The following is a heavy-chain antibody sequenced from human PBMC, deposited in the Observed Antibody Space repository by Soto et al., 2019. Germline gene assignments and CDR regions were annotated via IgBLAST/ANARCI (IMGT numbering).Heavy chain of an antibody. CDR2: ISGSGGST. J-gene: IGHJ4*02. CDR3: AKRTNYDFWSGYYSFDY. Sequence: EVQLVESGGGLVQPGGSLKLSCAASGFTFSGSAMHWVRQAPGKGLEWVSAISGSGGSTYYADSVKGRFTISRDNSKNTLYLQMNSLRAEDTAVYYCAKRTNYDFWSGYYSFDYWGQGTLVTVSS. D-gene: IGHD3-3*01. CDR1: GFTFSGSA. V-gene: IGHV3-23*04.